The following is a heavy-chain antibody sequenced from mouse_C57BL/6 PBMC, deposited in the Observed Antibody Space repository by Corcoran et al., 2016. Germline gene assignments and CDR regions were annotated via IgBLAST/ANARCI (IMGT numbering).Heavy chain of an antibody. V-gene: IGHV1-55*01. CDR3: GRDSSGYDSYYFDY. J-gene: IGHJ2*01. Sequence: QVQLQQPGAELVKPGASVKMSCKASGYTFTSYWITWVKQRPGQGLEWIGDIYPGSGSTNYNEKFKSKATLTVDTSSSTAYMQLSSLTSEDSAVYNCGRDSSGYDSYYFDYWGQGTTLTVSS. CDR2: IYPGSGST. D-gene: IGHD3-2*02. CDR1: GYTFTSYW.